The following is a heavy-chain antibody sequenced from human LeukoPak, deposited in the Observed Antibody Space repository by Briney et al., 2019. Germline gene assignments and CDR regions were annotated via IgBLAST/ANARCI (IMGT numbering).Heavy chain of an antibody. D-gene: IGHD3-9*01. J-gene: IGHJ5*02. Sequence: SETLSLTCTASGCSFRSYYWSWIRQPPGKGLEWVGYIYYSGSTNYNPSLRSRVTISVDTSKNQFSLKLSSVTAADTAVYYCARERYDILTGYLSAPDWFDPWGQGTLVTASS. CDR2: IYYSGST. CDR3: ARERYDILTGYLSAPDWFDP. CDR1: GCSFRSYY. V-gene: IGHV4-59*01.